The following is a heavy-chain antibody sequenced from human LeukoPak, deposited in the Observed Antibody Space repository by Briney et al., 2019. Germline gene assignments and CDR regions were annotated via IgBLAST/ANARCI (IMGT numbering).Heavy chain of an antibody. D-gene: IGHD3-10*01. Sequence: ASVKVSCKASGGTFSSYAISWVRQAPGQGLEWMGGIIPIFGTANYAQKFQGRVTITADESTSTAYMELSSLRSEDTAVYYCARVTPVWFGESSFDYWGQGTLVTVSS. J-gene: IGHJ4*02. V-gene: IGHV1-69*13. CDR2: IIPIFGTA. CDR3: ARVTPVWFGESSFDY. CDR1: GGTFSSYA.